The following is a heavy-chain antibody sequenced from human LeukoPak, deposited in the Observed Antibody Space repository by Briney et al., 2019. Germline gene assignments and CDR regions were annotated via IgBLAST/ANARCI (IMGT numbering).Heavy chain of an antibody. CDR2: IYPGDSET. D-gene: IGHD6-13*01. Sequence: GESLKISCKGSGYSFTTYWIGWVRQMPGKGLEWMGIIYPGDSETRCSPSFQGQVTISADKSISTAYLQWSSLKASDTAMYYCASNQQPYYYYMDVWGKGTPVTVSS. CDR1: GYSFTTYW. J-gene: IGHJ6*03. CDR3: ASNQQPYYYYMDV. V-gene: IGHV5-51*01.